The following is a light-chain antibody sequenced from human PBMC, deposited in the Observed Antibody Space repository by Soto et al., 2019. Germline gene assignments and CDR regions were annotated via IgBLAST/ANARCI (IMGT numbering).Light chain of an antibody. V-gene: IGLV2-14*01. CDR3: SSYTSSTTLV. CDR1: SSDVGGYDF. CDR2: EVF. J-gene: IGLJ2*01. Sequence: QSALTQPASVSGSPGQSITISCTGTSSDVGGYDFVSWHQHHPGKAPKLMIYEVFNRPSGVSNRFSGSKSGNTASLTISGLQSEDEADYYCSSYTSSTTLVFGGGTKVTVL.